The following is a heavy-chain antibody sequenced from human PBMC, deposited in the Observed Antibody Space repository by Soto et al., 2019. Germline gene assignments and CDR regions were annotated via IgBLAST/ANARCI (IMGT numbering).Heavy chain of an antibody. J-gene: IGHJ6*03. CDR2: IIPVLGVA. CDR3: ARVSEMGTMSKGYYYYMDV. CDR1: ADTFNNHT. D-gene: IGHD5-12*01. V-gene: IGHV1-69*02. Sequence: QVQLVQSGAEVKKPGSSVKVSCKASADTFNNHTISWVRQAPGQGLEWMGRIIPVLGVANYAQKFQGRVTITADKSTSTAYMEVSSLRSEDTAMYYCARVSEMGTMSKGYYYYMDVWGKGTTVTVSS.